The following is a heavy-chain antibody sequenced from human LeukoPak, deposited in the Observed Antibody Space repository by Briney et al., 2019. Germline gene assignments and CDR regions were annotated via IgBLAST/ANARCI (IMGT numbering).Heavy chain of an antibody. J-gene: IGHJ5*02. CDR2: INPSGGST. Sequence: ASVKVSCKASGYTFTSYYMHWVRQAPGQGLEWMGIINPSGGSTSYAQKFQGRVTMTRDTSTSTVYMGLSSLRSEDTAVYYCAREGAYCSSTSCHIQNWFDPWGQGTLVTVSS. CDR3: AREGAYCSSTSCHIQNWFDP. CDR1: GYTFTSYY. V-gene: IGHV1-46*01. D-gene: IGHD2-2*01.